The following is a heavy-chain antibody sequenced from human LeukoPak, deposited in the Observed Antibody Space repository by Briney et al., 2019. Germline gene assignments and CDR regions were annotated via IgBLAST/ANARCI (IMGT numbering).Heavy chain of an antibody. J-gene: IGHJ4*02. V-gene: IGHV3-53*01. CDR1: GFTVSTHY. Sequence: PGGSLRLSCAVSGFTVSTHYMSWVRQAPGKGLEWLSVIYYDGSTYYADSAEGRFTISKDNSKNTLYLQMNTLRAEDTAVYYCARGGQGYNPHDYWGQGTLVTVSS. CDR2: IYYDGST. D-gene: IGHD5-24*01. CDR3: ARGGQGYNPHDY.